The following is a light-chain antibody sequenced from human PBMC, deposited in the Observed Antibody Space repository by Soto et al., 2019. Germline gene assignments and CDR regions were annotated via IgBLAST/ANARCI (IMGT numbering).Light chain of an antibody. Sequence: EIVLTQSPGTLSLSPGERATLSCRASQSVSRNSLAWYQQRPGQAPRLLIFGASSRATAIPDRVSGSGSGTDFTLTISRLEPEDFAVYYCQQYCSSPPTFGQGTKVEIK. CDR2: GAS. CDR1: QSVSRNS. CDR3: QQYCSSPPT. J-gene: IGKJ1*01. V-gene: IGKV3-20*01.